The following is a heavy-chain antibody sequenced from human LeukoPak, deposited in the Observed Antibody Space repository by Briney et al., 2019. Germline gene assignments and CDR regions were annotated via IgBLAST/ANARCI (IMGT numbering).Heavy chain of an antibody. D-gene: IGHD3-10*01. CDR1: GFTVSSNY. CDR2: IYGGGST. Sequence: GGSLRLSCAASGFTVSSNYMSWVRQAPGKGLEWVSVIYGGGSTYYADSVKGRFTISRDNAKDSLYLQMNSLRAEDTALYYCARWRFGEFDYWGQGILVTVSS. V-gene: IGHV3-53*01. CDR3: ARWRFGEFDY. J-gene: IGHJ4*02.